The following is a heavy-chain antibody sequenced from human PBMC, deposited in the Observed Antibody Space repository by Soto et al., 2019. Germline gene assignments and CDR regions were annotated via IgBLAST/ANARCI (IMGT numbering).Heavy chain of an antibody. CDR1: GFTFSNAW. J-gene: IGHJ1*01. CDR3: TTSIIGSYYSEYFQH. CDR2: IKSKTDGGTT. D-gene: IGHD1-26*01. Sequence: GGSLRLSCAASGFTFSNAWMSWVRQAPGKGLEWVGRIKSKTDGGTTDYAAPVKGRFTISRDDSKNTLYLQMNSLKTEDTAAYYCTTSIIGSYYSEYFQHWGQGTLVTVSS. V-gene: IGHV3-15*01.